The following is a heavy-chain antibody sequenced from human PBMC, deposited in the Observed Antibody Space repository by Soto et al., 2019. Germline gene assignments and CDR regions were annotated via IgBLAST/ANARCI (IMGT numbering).Heavy chain of an antibody. CDR2: ISYDGSNK. D-gene: IGHD3-16*01. J-gene: IGHJ2*01. CDR1: GFTFSSYG. V-gene: IGHV3-30*18. CDR3: AKDVWAWLGSYWYFDL. Sequence: QVQLVESGGGVVQPGRSLRLSCAASGFTFSSYGMHWVRQAPGKGLEWVAVISYDGSNKYYADSVKGRFTISRDNSKNTLYLQMNSLRAEDTAVHYCAKDVWAWLGSYWYFDLWGRGTLVTVSS.